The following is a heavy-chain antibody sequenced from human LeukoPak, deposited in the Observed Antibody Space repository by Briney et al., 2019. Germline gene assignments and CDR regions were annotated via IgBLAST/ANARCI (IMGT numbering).Heavy chain of an antibody. V-gene: IGHV3-23*01. D-gene: IGHD3-10*01. J-gene: IGHJ6*03. CDR3: ASRGREGYYMDV. Sequence: PGGSLRLSCAASGFTFSSYAMSWVRQAPGKGLEWVSGISGSGGSTYYADSVKGRFTISRDNSKNTLYLQMNSLRAEDTAVYYCASRGREGYYMDVWGKGTTVTVSS. CDR2: ISGSGGST. CDR1: GFTFSSYA.